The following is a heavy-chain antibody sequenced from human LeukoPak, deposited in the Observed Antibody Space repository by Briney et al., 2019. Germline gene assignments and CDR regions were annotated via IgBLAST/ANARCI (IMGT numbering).Heavy chain of an antibody. J-gene: IGHJ6*03. CDR1: GGSISNKY. CDR3: ARDGGPPYDIYYYYYMDV. CDR2: IYTSGST. Sequence: SETLSLTCTVSGGSISNKYWSWIRQPAGKGLEWIGRIYTSGSTNYNPSLKSRVTMSVDTSKNQFSLKLSSVTAADTAVYYCARDGGPPYDIYYYYYMDVWGKGTTVTISS. V-gene: IGHV4-4*07. D-gene: IGHD3-9*01.